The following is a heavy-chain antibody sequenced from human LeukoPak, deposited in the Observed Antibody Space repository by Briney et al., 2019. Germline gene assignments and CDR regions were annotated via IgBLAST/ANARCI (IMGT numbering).Heavy chain of an antibody. CDR2: IYNGGNT. CDR1: GFTASSNY. V-gene: IGHV3-66*01. Sequence: PGGSLRLSCAASGFTASSNYMTWVRQAPGKGLEWVSVIYNGGNTYYADSVKGRFTISRDNSKNTLYLQMNSLRAEDTAVYYCARDPADSSGYYYYGMDVWGQGTTVTVSS. J-gene: IGHJ6*02. CDR3: ARDPADSSGYYYYGMDV. D-gene: IGHD3-22*01.